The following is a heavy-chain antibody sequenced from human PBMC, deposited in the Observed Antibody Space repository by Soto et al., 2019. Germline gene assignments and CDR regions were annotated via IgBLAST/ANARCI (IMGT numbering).Heavy chain of an antibody. J-gene: IGHJ4*02. CDR3: AKLQWLNPEPFEY. Sequence: SLRPSCPTSLFTFSSYAMSLVLHSPGKGLEWVSAISGSGGITYYADSVKGRFTISRDNSKNTLYLQMNSLRAEDTAVYYCAKLQWLNPEPFEYWGQGTLVTVSS. CDR1: LFTFSSYA. D-gene: IGHD3-22*01. V-gene: IGHV3-23*01. CDR2: ISGSGGIT.